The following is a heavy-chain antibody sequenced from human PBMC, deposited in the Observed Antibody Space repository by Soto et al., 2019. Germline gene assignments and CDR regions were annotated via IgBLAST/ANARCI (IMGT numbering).Heavy chain of an antibody. CDR1: GGSFSGYY. CDR3: ASGLGSRRLLRDKFDY. V-gene: IGHV4-34*01. J-gene: IGHJ4*02. CDR2: INHSEST. Sequence: QVQLQQWGAGLLKPSETLSLTCAVYGGSFSGYYWSWIRQPPGKGLEWIGEINHSESTNYNPSLKSPATISVDTSKNQFPLKLSSVTAADTAVYYCASGLGSRRLLRDKFDYWGQGTLVTVSS. D-gene: IGHD3-10*01.